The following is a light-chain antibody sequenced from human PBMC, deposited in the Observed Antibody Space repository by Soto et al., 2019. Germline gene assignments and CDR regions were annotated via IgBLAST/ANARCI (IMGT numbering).Light chain of an antibody. CDR2: LDRSGSY. CDR1: SGHSTYI. CDR3: ETWYSNTHKV. Sequence: QSVLTQSSSASASLGSSVKLTCTLSSGHSTYIIAWHQQQPGKAPRFLMTLDRSGSYNRGSGVPDRFSGSSSGADRYLTISNLQFEDEGDYYCETWYSNTHKVFGGGTKLTVL. V-gene: IGLV4-60*02. J-gene: IGLJ3*02.